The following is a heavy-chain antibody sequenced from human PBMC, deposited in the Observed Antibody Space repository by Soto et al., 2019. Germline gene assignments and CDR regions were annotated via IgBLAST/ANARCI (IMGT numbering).Heavy chain of an antibody. D-gene: IGHD3-10*01. CDR1: GYTFTSYD. CDR2: MNPNSGNT. CDR3: ARTIRGRGTTTGRLDAFDI. J-gene: IGHJ3*02. V-gene: IGHV1-8*01. Sequence: GASVKVSCKASGYTFTSYDMNWVRQANGQGLEWMGWMNPNSGNTGYAQKFQGRVTMTRNTSISTAYMELSSLRSEDTAVYYCARTIRGRGTTTGRLDAFDIWGQGTMVTVSS.